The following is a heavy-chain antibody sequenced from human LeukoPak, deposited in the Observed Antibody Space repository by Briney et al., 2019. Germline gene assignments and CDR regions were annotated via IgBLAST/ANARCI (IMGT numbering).Heavy chain of an antibody. V-gene: IGHV4-34*01. CDR2: INHSGST. D-gene: IGHD6-19*01. J-gene: IGHJ5*02. Sequence: SETLSLTCAVYGGSFSGYYWRWIRQPPGKGLEWIGEINHSGSTNYNPSLKSRVTISVDTSKNQFSLKLSSVTAADTAVYYCARGRASREQWLVYRNWFDPWGQGTLVTVSS. CDR1: GGSFSGYY. CDR3: ARGRASREQWLVYRNWFDP.